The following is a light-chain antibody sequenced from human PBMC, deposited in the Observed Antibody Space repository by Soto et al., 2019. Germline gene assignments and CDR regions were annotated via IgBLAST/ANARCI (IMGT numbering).Light chain of an antibody. CDR1: RSDVGAYNY. J-gene: IGLJ1*01. CDR2: EVT. Sequence: QSALTQPASVSGSPGQSIAISCTGTRSDVGAYNYVSWYQQHPGKAPKLLISEVTNRPSGVSDRFSGSKSGNTASLTISGLQAEDEAYYYCISVTSRFTVVFGTGTKLTVL. CDR3: ISVTSRFTVV. V-gene: IGLV2-14*01.